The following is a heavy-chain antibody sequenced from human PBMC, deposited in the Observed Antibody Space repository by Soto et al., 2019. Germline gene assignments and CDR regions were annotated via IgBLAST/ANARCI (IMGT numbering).Heavy chain of an antibody. CDR2: ISYDGSNK. D-gene: IGHD6-6*01. CDR1: GFTFNSYG. V-gene: IGHV3-30*18. J-gene: IGHJ6*02. CDR3: AKAQYSSYSYYYYGMDV. Sequence: GGSLRLSCAASGFTFNSYGMHWVRQAPGKALEWVAVISYDGSNKYYADSVKGRFTISRDNSKNTLYLQMNSLRAEDTAVYYCAKAQYSSYSYYYYGMDVWGQGTTVTVSS.